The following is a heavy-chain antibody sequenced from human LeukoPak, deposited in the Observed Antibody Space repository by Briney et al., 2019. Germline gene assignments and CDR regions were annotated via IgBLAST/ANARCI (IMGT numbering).Heavy chain of an antibody. CDR1: GGSIRSSSDC. Sequence: PSETLSLTCTVSGGSIRSSSDCWGWIRQPPGKGLEWIGTIYYNGSTHYNPSLKSRVTISEDTSKNQISLKLSSVTAADTAVYYCARHLVVIGIYWGQGILVTVSS. J-gene: IGHJ4*02. CDR2: IYYNGST. V-gene: IGHV4-39*01. D-gene: IGHD2-8*02. CDR3: ARHLVVIGIY.